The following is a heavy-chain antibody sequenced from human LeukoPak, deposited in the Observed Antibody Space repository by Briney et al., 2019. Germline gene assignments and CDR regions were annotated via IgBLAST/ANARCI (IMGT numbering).Heavy chain of an antibody. J-gene: IGHJ3*02. CDR3: AKDYCSSTSCYRPPGDAFDI. V-gene: IGHV3-23*01. CDR2: ISGSGGST. CDR1: GFTFSSYA. Sequence: PGGSLRLSCAASGFTFSSYAMSWVRQAPGKGLEWVSAISGSGGSTYYADSVKGRFTTSRDNSKNTLYLQMNSLRAEDTAVYYCAKDYCSSTSCYRPPGDAFDIWGQGTMVTVSS. D-gene: IGHD2-2*01.